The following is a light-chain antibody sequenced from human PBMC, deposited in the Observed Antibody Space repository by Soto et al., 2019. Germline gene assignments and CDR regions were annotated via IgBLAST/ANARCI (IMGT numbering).Light chain of an antibody. J-gene: IGLJ2*01. CDR1: NSDVGGSNY. CDR3: CSYTRNFTLV. V-gene: IGLV2-14*01. CDR2: EVS. Sequence: QSALTQPASVSGSPGQSITIYCTGTNSDVGGSNYVPWYQQHPGKAPKLMIYEVSNRHSGVSNRFSGSKSSNTAPLAIFGLQAAEEADYYCCSYTRNFTLVFGGGTKVTVL.